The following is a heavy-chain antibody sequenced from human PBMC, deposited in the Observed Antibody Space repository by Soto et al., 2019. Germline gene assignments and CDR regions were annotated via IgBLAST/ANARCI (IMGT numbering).Heavy chain of an antibody. V-gene: IGHV3-48*02. D-gene: IGHD1-26*01. Sequence: GGSLRLSCAASGFTFSSYSMNWVRQAPGKGLEWVSYISSSSSTIYYADSVKGRFTISRDNAKNSLYLQMNSLRDEDTAVYYCARDTRAYSGSLDDAFDIWGQGTMVTVSS. J-gene: IGHJ3*02. CDR3: ARDTRAYSGSLDDAFDI. CDR2: ISSSSSTI. CDR1: GFTFSSYS.